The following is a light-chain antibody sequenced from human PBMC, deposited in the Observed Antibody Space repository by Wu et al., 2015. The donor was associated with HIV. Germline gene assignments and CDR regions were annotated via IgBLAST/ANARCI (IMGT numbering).Light chain of an antibody. CDR3: QQYNSWIT. CDR1: QNVDSN. J-gene: IGKJ5*01. Sequence: EIVMTQSPVTLSVSPGERATLSCRASQNVDSNLAWYQQKPGQAPRLLIYGASTRAAGIAARFSGSGSGTEFTLTITNMQSEDFAIYYCQQYNSWITFGQGTRL. V-gene: IGKV3-15*01. CDR2: GAS.